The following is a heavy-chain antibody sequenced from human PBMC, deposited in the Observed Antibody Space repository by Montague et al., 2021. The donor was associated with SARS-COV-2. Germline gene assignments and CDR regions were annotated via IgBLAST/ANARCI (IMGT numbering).Heavy chain of an antibody. CDR1: GFTFSSYA. CDR2: ISYDGSNK. V-gene: IGHV3-30*04. J-gene: IGHJ6*02. D-gene: IGHD1-20*01. Sequence: SLRLSCAASGFTFSSYAMHWVRQAPGKGLEWVAVISYDGSNKNYADSVKGRFTISRDNSKNALHLQMNSLRAEDTAVYYCARDGYNWDDAYNYYYGMDVWGQGTTVTVSS. CDR3: ARDGYNWDDAYNYYYGMDV.